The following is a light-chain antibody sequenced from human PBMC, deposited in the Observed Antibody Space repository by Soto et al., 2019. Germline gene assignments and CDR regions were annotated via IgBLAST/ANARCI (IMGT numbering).Light chain of an antibody. CDR1: QVISSW. CDR3: QQASSFPLT. J-gene: IGKJ4*01. Sequence: DIQMTQAPSFVSAFVGDRVTITCRASQVISSWLAWYQQKPGKAPKLLIYAASSLQSGVPSRLSGSESGTDFTLTISSLKTEDSSTYYCQQASSFPLTFGGGTKVEIK. V-gene: IGKV1-12*01. CDR2: AAS.